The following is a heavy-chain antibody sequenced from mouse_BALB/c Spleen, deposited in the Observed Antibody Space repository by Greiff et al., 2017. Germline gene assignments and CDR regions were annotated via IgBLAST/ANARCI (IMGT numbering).Heavy chain of an antibody. CDR1: GFTFTDYY. Sequence: EVQLQESGGGLVQPGGSLRLSCATSGFTFTDYYMSWVRQPPGKALEWLGFIRNKANGYTTEYSASVKGRFTISRDNSQSILYLQMNTLRAEDSATYYCARDHDGYQFAYWGQGTLVTVSA. V-gene: IGHV7-3*02. D-gene: IGHD2-3*01. CDR3: ARDHDGYQFAY. J-gene: IGHJ3*01. CDR2: IRNKANGYTT.